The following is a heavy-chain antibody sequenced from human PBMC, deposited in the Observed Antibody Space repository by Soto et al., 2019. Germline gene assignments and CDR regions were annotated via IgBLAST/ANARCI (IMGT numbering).Heavy chain of an antibody. J-gene: IGHJ4*03. V-gene: IGHV3-23*01. CDR2: ISGSGGSP. D-gene: IGHD2-8*02. Sequence: GGSLRLSWAASGFTFNSYTMALIRQAPGKGLEWVSSISGSGGSPSYADSVQGRFTISRDNSRNTISLQMNSLRAEDTATYYCGKARGTGNSCYVPDYWGHGSMVTVSS. CDR3: GKARGTGNSCYVPDY. CDR1: GFTFNSYT.